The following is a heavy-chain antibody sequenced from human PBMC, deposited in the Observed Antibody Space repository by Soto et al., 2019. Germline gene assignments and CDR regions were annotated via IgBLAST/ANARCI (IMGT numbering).Heavy chain of an antibody. D-gene: IGHD5-12*01. Sequence: PPETLSLTCSYSGGLITRDSDYLGWFHQPPGKGLEWIGSIYFSGSTYYNSALKSRLAISIDMSKNQFSLNLSSVTAADTAVYYCARHLSETGYDLNYWGQGTPVTVSS. V-gene: IGHV4-39*01. J-gene: IGHJ4*02. CDR1: GGLITRDSDY. CDR2: IYFSGST. CDR3: ARHLSETGYDLNY.